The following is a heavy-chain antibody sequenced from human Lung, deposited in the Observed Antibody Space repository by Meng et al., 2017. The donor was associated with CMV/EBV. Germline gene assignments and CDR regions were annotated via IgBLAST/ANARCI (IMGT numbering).Heavy chain of an antibody. J-gene: IGHJ3*02. CDR3: TTDTSGGYSYDI. CDR1: GFTFSDAW. CDR2: IKSDTDGGTT. V-gene: IGHV3-15*01. Sequence: GESLKISCAASGFTFSDAWMTWVRQPPGKGLEWLGRIKSDTDGGTTDYAAPLKGRFTISRDDSKNTLFLQMNSLKTEDTAMYYCTTDTSGGYSYDIWGKGTLVTVSS. D-gene: IGHD3-10*01.